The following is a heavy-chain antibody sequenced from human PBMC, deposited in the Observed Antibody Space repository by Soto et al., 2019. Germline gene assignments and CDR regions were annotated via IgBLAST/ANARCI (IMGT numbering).Heavy chain of an antibody. Sequence: PSETLSLTCAVSSGSISSSNWWSWVRQPPGKGLEWIGEIYHSGSTNYNPSLKSRVTISVDKSKNQFSLKLSSVTAADTAVYYCASRNTRIAAALNWGQGTLVTVSS. CDR2: IYHSGST. CDR3: ASRNTRIAAALN. V-gene: IGHV4-4*02. CDR1: SGSISSSNW. J-gene: IGHJ4*02. D-gene: IGHD6-13*01.